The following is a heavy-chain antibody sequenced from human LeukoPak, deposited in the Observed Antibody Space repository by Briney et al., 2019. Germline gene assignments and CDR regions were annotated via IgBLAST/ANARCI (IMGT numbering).Heavy chain of an antibody. Sequence: SETLSLTCGVYGGSFSGYFWIWIRQPPGKGLEWIGEINQRGSTNYNPSLKSRVTISVDTSKNQFSLKLSSVTAADTAVYHCARVKWFGYGMDVWGQGTTVTVSS. CDR2: INQRGST. CDR1: GGSFSGYF. J-gene: IGHJ6*02. V-gene: IGHV4-34*01. D-gene: IGHD3-10*01. CDR3: ARVKWFGYGMDV.